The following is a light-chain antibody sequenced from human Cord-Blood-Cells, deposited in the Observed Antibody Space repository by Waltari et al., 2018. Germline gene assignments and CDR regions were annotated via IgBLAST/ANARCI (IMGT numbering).Light chain of an antibody. V-gene: IGLV3-21*03. CDR3: QVWDSSSDHWV. CDR1: NIGSKS. J-gene: IGLJ3*02. CDR2: DDS. Sequence: SYVLTQPPSVSVAPGKTARITCGGNNIGSKSVHWYQQKPGQAPVLVDYDDSDRPSGSPEGFSGSNSGNTATLTISRVEAGDEADYYCQVWDSSSDHWVFGGGTKLTVL.